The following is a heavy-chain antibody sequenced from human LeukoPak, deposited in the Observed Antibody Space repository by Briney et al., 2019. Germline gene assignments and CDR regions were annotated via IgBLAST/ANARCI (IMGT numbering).Heavy chain of an antibody. J-gene: IGHJ4*02. CDR2: ISYDGSNK. CDR3: ASLQYSSSWGGDY. CDR1: GFTFSSYA. D-gene: IGHD6-13*01. V-gene: IGHV3-30-3*01. Sequence: GGSLRLSCAASGFTFSSYAMHWVRQAPGKGLEWVAVISYDGSNKYYADSVKGRFTISRDNSKNTLYLQMNSLRAEDTAVHYCASLQYSSSWGGDYWGQGTLVTVSS.